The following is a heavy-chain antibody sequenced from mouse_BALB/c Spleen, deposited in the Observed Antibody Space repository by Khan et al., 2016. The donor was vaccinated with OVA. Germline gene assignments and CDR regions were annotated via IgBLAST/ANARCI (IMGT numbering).Heavy chain of an antibody. J-gene: IGHJ4*01. Sequence: EVQLQEPGPGLVKPSQSLSLTCTVNGYSITSNYAWNWIRQFPGNKLEWMGYISYSGTTNYNPSLKSRLSITRDTSKNQFFLLLHSVTTEDSATYYCARGNYYGYAVDYWGKGTSVTVAS. V-gene: IGHV3-2*02. CDR2: ISYSGTT. D-gene: IGHD1-1*01. CDR1: GYSITSNYA. CDR3: ARGNYYGYAVDY.